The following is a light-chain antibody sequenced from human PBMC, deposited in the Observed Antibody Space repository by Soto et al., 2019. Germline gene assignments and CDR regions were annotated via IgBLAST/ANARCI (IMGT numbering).Light chain of an antibody. CDR1: DNIGTW. CDR3: QHYNSYSRT. J-gene: IGKJ1*01. Sequence: DIQMTQSPSTLSSSTGDRVAITCRASDNIGTWVAWYQQKPGKAPKLLIYKSSNLETGPPSRFGGSGSGTGFTLTISRLQPDDFATYYCQHYNSYSRTFGRGTKVEV. CDR2: KSS. V-gene: IGKV1-5*03.